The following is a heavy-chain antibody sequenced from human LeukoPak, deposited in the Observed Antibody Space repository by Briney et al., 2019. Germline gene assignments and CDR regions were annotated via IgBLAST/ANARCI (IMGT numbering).Heavy chain of an antibody. V-gene: IGHV3-7*01. J-gene: IGHJ6*02. CDR2: IKQDGSEK. CDR1: GFTFSSYW. D-gene: IGHD5-12*01. CDR3: ARSGYYYYYGMDV. Sequence: PGGSLRLSCAASGFTFSSYWMSWVRQAPGKGLEWVANIKQDGSEKYYVDSVKGRFTISRDNAKNSLYLQMNSLRAEDTAVYYCARSGYYYYYGMDVWGQGTTVTVSS.